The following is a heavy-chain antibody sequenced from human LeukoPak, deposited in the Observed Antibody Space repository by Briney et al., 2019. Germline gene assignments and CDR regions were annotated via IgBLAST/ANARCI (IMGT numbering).Heavy chain of an antibody. CDR3: ARQYSSGRHGAYY. Sequence: TSETLSLTCTVSGGSISSSSYYWGWIRQPPGKGLEWIGSIYYSGSTYYNPSLKSRVTISVDTSKNQFSLKLSSVTAADTAVYYCARQYSSGRHGAYYWGQGTLVTVSS. CDR2: IYYSGST. D-gene: IGHD6-19*01. CDR1: GGSISSSSYY. J-gene: IGHJ4*02. V-gene: IGHV4-39*01.